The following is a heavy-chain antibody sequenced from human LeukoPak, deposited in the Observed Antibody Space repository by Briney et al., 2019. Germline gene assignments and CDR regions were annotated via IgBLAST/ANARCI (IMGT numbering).Heavy chain of an antibody. CDR2: ISYDGSNK. D-gene: IGHD6-13*01. Sequence: GRSLRLSCAASGFTFSSYGMHWVRQAPGKGLEWVAVISYDGSNKYYADSGKGRFTISRDNSKNTLYLQMNSLRAEDTAVYYCAKDWEAATSHPRYNWFDPWGQGTLVTVSS. CDR1: GFTFSSYG. J-gene: IGHJ5*02. V-gene: IGHV3-30*18. CDR3: AKDWEAATSHPRYNWFDP.